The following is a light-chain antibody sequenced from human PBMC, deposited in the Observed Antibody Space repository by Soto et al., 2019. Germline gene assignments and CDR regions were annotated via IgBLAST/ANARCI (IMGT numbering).Light chain of an antibody. Sequence: DIQMTQSPSTLSASIGDRVTITCLASQTINNWLAWYQQKPGKAPNLLIYHASNLETGVPSRFSGSAFGTEFTLTISSLQPDDFATYYCQHYNSYPWTFGQGTKVDIK. J-gene: IGKJ1*01. V-gene: IGKV1-5*01. CDR3: QHYNSYPWT. CDR1: QTINNW. CDR2: HAS.